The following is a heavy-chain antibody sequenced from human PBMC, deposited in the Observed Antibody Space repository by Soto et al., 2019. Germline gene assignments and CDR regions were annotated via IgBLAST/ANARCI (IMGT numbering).Heavy chain of an antibody. CDR1: GFTFSSYG. V-gene: IGHV3-30*18. Sequence: PGGSLRLSCAASGFTFSSYGMHWVRQAPGKGLEWVAVISYDGSNKYYADSVKGRFTISRDNSKNTLYLQMNSLRAEDTAVYYCAKALFSGRDPLAAAGQGIDYWGQGTLVTVSS. J-gene: IGHJ4*02. CDR3: AKALFSGRDPLAAAGQGIDY. CDR2: ISYDGSNK. D-gene: IGHD6-13*01.